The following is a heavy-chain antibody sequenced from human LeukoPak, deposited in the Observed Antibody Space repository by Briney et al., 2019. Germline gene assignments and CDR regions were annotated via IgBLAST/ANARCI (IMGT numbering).Heavy chain of an antibody. CDR1: GFTFSTYA. V-gene: IGHV3-23*01. J-gene: IGHJ4*02. CDR2: IGRTGDDT. Sequence: GGSLRLSCAASGFTFSTYAMRWVRHAPGKGLESVSSIGRTGDDTYYADSVKGRFTISRDNSKNTLYLQMNSLRAEDTAVYYCADGNYWYPTDYWGQGTLVTVSS. CDR3: ADGNYWYPTDY. D-gene: IGHD4-17*01.